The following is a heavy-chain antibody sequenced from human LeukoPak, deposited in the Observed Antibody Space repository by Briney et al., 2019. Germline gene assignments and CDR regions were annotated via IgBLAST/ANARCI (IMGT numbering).Heavy chain of an antibody. CDR2: FKSKTDGGAT. D-gene: IGHD6-6*01. V-gene: IGHV3-15*01. J-gene: IGHJ4*02. CDR3: TSDRGIAARPLFDL. CDR1: GFPFSKAW. Sequence: PGGSLRLSCAGSGFPFSKAWMSWVRQAPGEGLEWLGRFKSKTDGGATDYAAPVKGRFSLSRDDSKSTLYLQMNSLKIEDTAVYYCTSDRGIAARPLFDLWGQGTLVTVSS.